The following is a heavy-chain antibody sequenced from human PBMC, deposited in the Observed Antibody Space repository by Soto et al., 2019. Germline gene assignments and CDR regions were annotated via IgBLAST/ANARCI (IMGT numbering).Heavy chain of an antibody. CDR1: GGSISSGGYY. D-gene: IGHD2-21*02. V-gene: IGHV4-31*03. CDR3: ARDRCGGGDCYYFDY. J-gene: IGHJ4*02. CDR2: IYYSGST. Sequence: QVQLQESGPGLVKPSQTLSLTCTVSGGSISSGGYYWSWIRQHPGKGLEWIGYIYYSGSTYYNPSLKSRVTISVDTSKNQFSLKLSSVTAADTAVYYCARDRCGGGDCYYFDYWGQGTLVTVSS.